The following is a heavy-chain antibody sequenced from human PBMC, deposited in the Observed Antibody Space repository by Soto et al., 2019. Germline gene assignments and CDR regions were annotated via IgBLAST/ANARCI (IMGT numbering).Heavy chain of an antibody. CDR1: GFTFSDSW. V-gene: IGHV3-7*01. CDR2: IKQDGSEK. D-gene: IGHD3-16*01. Sequence: EVQLAESGGGLVQPGGSLRLSYAASGFTFSDSWMDWVRQAPGKGPEWVANIKQDGSEKNYVDSVKGRFTISRDNAKNSLYLQMNSLRAEDTAVYYCASLGRHGWGQGTTVTVSS. CDR3: ASLGRHG. J-gene: IGHJ6*02.